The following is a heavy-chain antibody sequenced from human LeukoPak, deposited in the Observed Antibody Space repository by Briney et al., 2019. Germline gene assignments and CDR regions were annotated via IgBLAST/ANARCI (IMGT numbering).Heavy chain of an antibody. CDR1: GGSISSYY. Sequence: SETLSLTCTVSGGSISSYYWSWIRQPPGKGLEWIGYIYYSGSTNYNPSLKSRVTISVDTSKNQLFLKLSSVTAADTAVYYCARRTGNLIGYYFDYWGQGTLVTVSS. CDR3: ARRTGNLIGYYFDY. V-gene: IGHV4-59*01. J-gene: IGHJ4*02. D-gene: IGHD7-27*01. CDR2: IYYSGST.